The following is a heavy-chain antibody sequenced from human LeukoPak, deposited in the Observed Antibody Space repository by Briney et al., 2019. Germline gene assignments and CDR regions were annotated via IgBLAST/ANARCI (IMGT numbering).Heavy chain of an antibody. D-gene: IGHD3-22*01. V-gene: IGHV4-31*03. J-gene: IGHJ4*02. CDR1: GGSISSSGYY. Sequence: PSETLSLTCTVSGGSISSSGYYWSWLRQHPGKGLEWIGYIYYSGTTYYNPSLKSRVTISVDTSKNQFSLKLFSVTAADTAVYYCAREDYYDSSGYLDYWGQGTLVTVSS. CDR3: AREDYYDSSGYLDY. CDR2: IYYSGTT.